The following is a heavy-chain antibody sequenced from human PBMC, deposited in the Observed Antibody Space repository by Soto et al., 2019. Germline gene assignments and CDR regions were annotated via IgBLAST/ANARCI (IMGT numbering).Heavy chain of an antibody. V-gene: IGHV2-5*01. Sequence: QITLKESGPTLVRPTQTLTLTCTVSGFSLSTDAVGVAWIRQPPGKALEWLALICWNDEARYKSSLNNRLTITKDTSKSQVVLTMTDMAPLDTATYFCAHRIAAPGRTLDYWGQGILVTVSS. CDR1: GFSLSTDAVG. CDR3: AHRIAAPGRTLDY. D-gene: IGHD6-13*01. CDR2: ICWNDEA. J-gene: IGHJ4*02.